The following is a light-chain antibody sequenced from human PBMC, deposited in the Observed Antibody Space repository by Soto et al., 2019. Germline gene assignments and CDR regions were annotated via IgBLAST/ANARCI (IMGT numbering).Light chain of an antibody. CDR1: DTISSSY. J-gene: IGKJ1*01. Sequence: EIVLTQSPGTLSLSPGERATLSCRASDTISSSYLAWYQQRPGQPPRLLMYGISRRATDVPDRFRGSGSGTDFTLTIARVEPEDFAVYYCQQYGSLPRTFGQGTKVEIK. V-gene: IGKV3-20*01. CDR2: GIS. CDR3: QQYGSLPRT.